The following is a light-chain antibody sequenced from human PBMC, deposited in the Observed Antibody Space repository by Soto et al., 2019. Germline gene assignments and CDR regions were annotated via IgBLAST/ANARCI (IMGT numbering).Light chain of an antibody. Sequence: QSVLTQPASVSGSPGQSITISRTGTSSDVGGYNYVYWYQQHPGKAPKLMIYEVSNRPSGVSNRFSGSKSGNTASLTISGLQAEDEADYYCSSYTSSSTPYVFGTGTKVTVL. CDR2: EVS. CDR3: SSYTSSSTPYV. V-gene: IGLV2-14*01. CDR1: SSDVGGYNY. J-gene: IGLJ1*01.